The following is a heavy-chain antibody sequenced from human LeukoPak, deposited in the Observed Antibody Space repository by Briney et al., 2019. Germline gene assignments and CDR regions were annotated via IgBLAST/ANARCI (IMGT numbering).Heavy chain of an antibody. CDR3: ATISYRDSSSWVRLGYYYMDV. D-gene: IGHD6-13*01. CDR1: GYTLTELS. CDR2: FDPEDGET. V-gene: IGHV1-24*01. Sequence: ASVKVSCKVSGYTLTELSMHWVRQAPGKGLEWMGGFDPEDGETIYAQKFQGRVTMTGDTSTDTAYMELSSLRSEDTAVYYCATISYRDSSSWVRLGYYYMDVWGKGTTVTVSS. J-gene: IGHJ6*03.